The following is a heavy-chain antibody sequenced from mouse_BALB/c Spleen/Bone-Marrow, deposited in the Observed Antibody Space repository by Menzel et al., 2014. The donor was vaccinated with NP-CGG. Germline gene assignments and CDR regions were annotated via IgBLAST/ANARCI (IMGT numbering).Heavy chain of an antibody. CDR3: AKNYYYGYVAY. CDR1: GVDFSRYW. V-gene: IGHV4-1*02. J-gene: IGHJ3*01. CDR2: INPASSTI. Sequence: AAGGVDFSRYWMTWVRQAPGKGLEWIGEINPASSTINYTPSLKDKFIISRDNAKNTLYLQMSKVRSEDTALYYCAKNYYYGYVAYWGQGTLVTVSA. D-gene: IGHD1-2*01.